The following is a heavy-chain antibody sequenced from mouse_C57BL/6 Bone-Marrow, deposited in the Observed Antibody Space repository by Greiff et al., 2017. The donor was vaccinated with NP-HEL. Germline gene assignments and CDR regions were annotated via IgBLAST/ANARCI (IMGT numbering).Heavy chain of an antibody. CDR2: IHPNSGST. J-gene: IGHJ3*01. CDR1: GYTFTSYW. Sequence: QVQLQQPGAELVKPGASVKLSCKASGYTFTSYWMHWVKQRPGQGLAWIGMIHPNSGSTNYNEKFKSKATLTVDKSSSTAYMQLSSLTSEDAAVYYCARSRLGRRAYWGQGTLVTVSA. V-gene: IGHV1-64*01. D-gene: IGHD4-1*01. CDR3: ARSRLGRRAY.